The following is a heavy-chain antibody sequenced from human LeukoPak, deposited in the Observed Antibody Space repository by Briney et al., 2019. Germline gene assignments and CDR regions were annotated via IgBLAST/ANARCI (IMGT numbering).Heavy chain of an antibody. CDR3: AREVTGDASDI. CDR1: GFTFSSYE. Sequence: GGSLRLSCAASGFTFSSYEMNWVRQAPGKGLEWVSYISGSGSTIYYVDSVKGRFTISRDNAKNSLYLQMNSLRAEDTAVYYCAREVTGDASDIWGQGTKVTVSS. CDR2: ISGSGSTI. D-gene: IGHD2-21*02. J-gene: IGHJ3*02. V-gene: IGHV3-48*03.